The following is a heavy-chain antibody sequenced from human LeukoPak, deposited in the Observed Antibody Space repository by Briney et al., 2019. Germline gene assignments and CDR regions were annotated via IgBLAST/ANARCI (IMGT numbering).Heavy chain of an antibody. J-gene: IGHJ3*02. CDR3: ARANDGSGTRALDI. Sequence: GQSLRLSCAASGFTFTSYWMHWVRQGPGKGLVWVSRIHSDGSSTNYADSVKGRFTISRDNAKNTLYLQMNSLRVEDTAVYYCARANDGSGTRALDIWGQGTMVTVSS. CDR1: GFTFTSYW. D-gene: IGHD3-10*01. CDR2: IHSDGSST. V-gene: IGHV3-74*01.